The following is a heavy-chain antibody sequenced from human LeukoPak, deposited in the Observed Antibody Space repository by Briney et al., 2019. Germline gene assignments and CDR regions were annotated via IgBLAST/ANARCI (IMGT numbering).Heavy chain of an antibody. V-gene: IGHV3-48*02. Sequence: PGGSLRLSCAASGFTFSSYSMNWVRQAPGKGLEWVSYISSSSTIYYADSVKGRFTISRDNAKNSLYLQMNSLRDEDTAVYYCARDGGSYYFDYWGQGTLVTVSS. CDR3: ARDGGSYYFDY. CDR1: GFTFSSYS. D-gene: IGHD3-10*01. J-gene: IGHJ4*02. CDR2: ISSSSTI.